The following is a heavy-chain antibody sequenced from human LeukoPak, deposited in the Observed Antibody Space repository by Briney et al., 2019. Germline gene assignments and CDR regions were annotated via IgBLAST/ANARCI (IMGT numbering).Heavy chain of an antibody. Sequence: PGGSLRLSRAASGFTFNSYAMHWVRQAPGKGLEWVSGISWNSGSIGYADSVKGRFTISRDNAKNSLYLQMNSLRAEDTALYYCAKDPSSSLAGLNWFDPWGQGTLVTVSS. CDR2: ISWNSGSI. J-gene: IGHJ5*02. CDR3: AKDPSSSLAGLNWFDP. V-gene: IGHV3-9*01. CDR1: GFTFNSYA. D-gene: IGHD6-13*01.